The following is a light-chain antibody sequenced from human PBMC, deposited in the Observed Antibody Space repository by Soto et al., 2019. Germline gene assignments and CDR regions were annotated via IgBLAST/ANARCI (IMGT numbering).Light chain of an antibody. V-gene: IGLV2-8*01. CDR1: SSDVGDYDY. CDR2: EVS. Sequence: QSALTQPPSASGSPGQSVTISCTGTSSDVGDYDYVSWYQQHPGQAPKLMIYEVSKRPSGVPDRFSGSKSGNTASLTVSGLQAEDEADYYCSSYTGTNIAIFGGGTKLTVL. J-gene: IGLJ2*01. CDR3: SSYTGTNIAI.